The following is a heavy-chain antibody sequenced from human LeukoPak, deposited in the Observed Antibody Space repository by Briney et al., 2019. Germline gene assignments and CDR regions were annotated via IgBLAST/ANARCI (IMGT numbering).Heavy chain of an antibody. J-gene: IGHJ4*02. D-gene: IGHD3-22*01. CDR2: ISGSGGST. Sequence: PGGSLRLSCAASGFTFSSYATSWVRQAPGKGLEWVSAISGSGGSTYYADSVKGRFTISRDNSKNTLYLQMNSLRAEDTAVYYCAKDRYYYDSSGYYYDYWGQGTLVTVSS. CDR1: GFTFSSYA. CDR3: AKDRYYYDSSGYYYDY. V-gene: IGHV3-23*01.